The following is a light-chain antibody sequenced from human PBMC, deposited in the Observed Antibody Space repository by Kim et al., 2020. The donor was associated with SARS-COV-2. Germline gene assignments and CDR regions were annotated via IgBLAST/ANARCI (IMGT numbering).Light chain of an antibody. J-gene: IGKJ4*01. CDR3: MQALQKEAT. V-gene: IGKV2-28*01. CDR2: LGS. Sequence: DIVMTQSPLSLPVTPGEPASISCRSSQSLLHSNGYNYLDWYLQKPGQSPQLLIYLGSNRASGVPDRFSGSGSGTDFTLKISRVEAEDVGVYYCMQALQKEATFGGGTKLEI. CDR1: QSLLHSNGYNY.